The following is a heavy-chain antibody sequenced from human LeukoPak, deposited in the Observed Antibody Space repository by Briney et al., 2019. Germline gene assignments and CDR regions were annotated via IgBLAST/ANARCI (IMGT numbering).Heavy chain of an antibody. Sequence: ASVKVSCEASGYTFTGYYMHWVRQAPGQGLEWMGWINPNSGGTNYAQKFQGRVTMTRDTSISTAYMELSSLRSEDTAVYYCARKLGHCSSTSCYGVNWFDPWGQGTLVTVSS. CDR3: ARKLGHCSSTSCYGVNWFDP. J-gene: IGHJ5*02. CDR2: INPNSGGT. CDR1: GYTFTGYY. D-gene: IGHD2-2*03. V-gene: IGHV1-2*02.